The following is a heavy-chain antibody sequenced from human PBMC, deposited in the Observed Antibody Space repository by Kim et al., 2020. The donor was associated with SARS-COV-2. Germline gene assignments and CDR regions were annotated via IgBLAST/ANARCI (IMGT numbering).Heavy chain of an antibody. V-gene: IGHV1-2*02. J-gene: IGHJ4*02. D-gene: IGHD5-18*01. CDR3: ARDGVRGYSYGNFDY. Sequence: ASVKVSCKASGYTFTGYYMHWVRQAPGQGLEWMGWINPNSGGTNYAQKFQGRVTMTRDTSISTAYMELSRLRSDDTAVYYCARDGVRGYSYGNFDYWGQGTLVTVSS. CDR2: INPNSGGT. CDR1: GYTFTGYY.